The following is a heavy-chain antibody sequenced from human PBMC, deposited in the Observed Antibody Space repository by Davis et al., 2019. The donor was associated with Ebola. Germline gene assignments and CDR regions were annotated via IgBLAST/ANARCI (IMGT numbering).Heavy chain of an antibody. V-gene: IGHV4-61*01. D-gene: IGHD1-26*01. J-gene: IGHJ6*04. CDR2: IYYSGST. CDR3: ARGGVSPPYYYYGMDV. CDR1: GYSISSGYY. Sequence: SETLSLTCTVSGYSISSGYYWGWIRQPPGKGLEWIGYIYYSGSTNYNPSLKSRVTISVDTSKNQFSLKLSSVTAADTAVYYCARGGVSPPYYYYGMDVWGKGTTVTVSS.